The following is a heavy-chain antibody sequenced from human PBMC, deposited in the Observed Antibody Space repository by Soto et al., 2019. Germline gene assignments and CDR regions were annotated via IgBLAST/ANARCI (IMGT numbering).Heavy chain of an antibody. V-gene: IGHV3-21*01. J-gene: IGHJ3*02. CDR3: ARDRGGDLKAFDI. CDR2: ISRSSSYI. D-gene: IGHD3-10*01. Sequence: EVQLVESGGGLVKPGGSLRLSCAASGFTFSTYSMNWVRQAPGKGLEWGSSISRSSSYIYYADSVKGRFTSSRDNSKNALYLQMNRLRAEDTAVYYWARDRGGDLKAFDIWGQGTMVTVSS. CDR1: GFTFSTYS.